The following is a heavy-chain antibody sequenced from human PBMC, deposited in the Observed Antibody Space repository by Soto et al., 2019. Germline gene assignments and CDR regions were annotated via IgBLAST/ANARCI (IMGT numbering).Heavy chain of an antibody. D-gene: IGHD3-16*02. V-gene: IGHV1-3*04. CDR2: INTGNGNT. CDR1: GYTFTNYA. Sequence: QVQFVQSGAEEKKPGASLKVSCKASGYTFTNYAMHWMRQAPGQRLEWMGWINTGNGNTKYSQKSPGRVTITRDTSASTAYVEMSSLRTEDTAVYYCARGLGGYLDYLDSWGQGTLVTVSS. CDR3: ARGLGGYLDYLDS. J-gene: IGHJ4*02.